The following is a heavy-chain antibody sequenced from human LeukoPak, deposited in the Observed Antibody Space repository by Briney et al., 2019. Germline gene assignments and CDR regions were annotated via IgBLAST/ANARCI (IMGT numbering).Heavy chain of an antibody. CDR2: ISWNSGSI. Sequence: PGRSLRLSCAASGFTFDDYAMHWVRQAPGKGLEWVSGISWNSGSIGYADSVKGRFTISRDNAKNSLYLQMNSLRAEDMALYYYAKEAIIASAFDIWGQGTMDTVSS. V-gene: IGHV3-9*03. D-gene: IGHD6-13*01. CDR3: AKEAIIASAFDI. CDR1: GFTFDDYA. J-gene: IGHJ3*02.